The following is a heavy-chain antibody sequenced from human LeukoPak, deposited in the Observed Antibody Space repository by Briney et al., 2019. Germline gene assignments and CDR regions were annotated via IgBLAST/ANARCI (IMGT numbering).Heavy chain of an antibody. CDR1: GFTFSSYA. CDR3: AKASHSSSWSPFDY. D-gene: IGHD6-13*01. V-gene: IGHV3-23*01. CDR2: ISGSGGST. J-gene: IGHJ4*02. Sequence: GGSLRLSCAASGFTFSSYAMSWVRQAPGKGLEWVSAISGSGGSTYYADSVKGRFTISRDNSKNTPYLQMDSLRAEDTVAYYCAKASHSSSWSPFDYWGQGTLVTVSS.